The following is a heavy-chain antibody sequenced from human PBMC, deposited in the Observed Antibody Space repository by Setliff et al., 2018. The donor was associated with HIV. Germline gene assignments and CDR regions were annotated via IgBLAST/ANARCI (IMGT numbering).Heavy chain of an antibody. CDR1: GFTFRNYW. CDR2: RKQDGSEQ. V-gene: IGHV3-7*01. J-gene: IGHJ2*01. Sequence: GGSLRLPCGASGFTFRNYWLTGVRQAPGRGLEWVANRKQDGSEQFYVDPVKGRFTISRDSSKNTLYLKMSSLRPEDTAVYYCARGWTRAVFGYFDLWGRGALVTVSS. D-gene: IGHD6-19*01. CDR3: ARGWTRAVFGYFDL.